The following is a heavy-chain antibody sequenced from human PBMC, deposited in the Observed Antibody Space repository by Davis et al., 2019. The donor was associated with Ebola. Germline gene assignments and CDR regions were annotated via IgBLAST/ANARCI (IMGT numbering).Heavy chain of an antibody. CDR2: IYPGDSDT. CDR3: ARSLGYCSSTSCYPDAFDI. CDR1: GSRFTSYW. J-gene: IGHJ3*02. Sequence: GESLKISCKGSGSRFTSYWIGWVRQMPGKGLEWMGIIYPGDSDTSYRPSFQGQVTTSADKSISTAYLQWSSLKASDTAMYYCARSLGYCSSTSCYPDAFDIWGQGTMVTVSS. D-gene: IGHD2-2*01. V-gene: IGHV5-51*01.